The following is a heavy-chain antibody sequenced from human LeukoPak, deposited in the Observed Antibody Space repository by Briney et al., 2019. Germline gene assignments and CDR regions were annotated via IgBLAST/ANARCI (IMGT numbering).Heavy chain of an antibody. J-gene: IGHJ5*02. Sequence: GGSLKLSCVASGFAFNTYWMHWVRQAPGKGLAWVSRINGDGSSTSYADSVKGRFTISRDNAKNTLYLQMNSLRAEDTAVYSCARDLQYTLIWSDPWGQGTLVTVSS. D-gene: IGHD2-2*02. CDR3: ARDLQYTLIWSDP. CDR1: GFAFNTYW. CDR2: INGDGSST. V-gene: IGHV3-74*01.